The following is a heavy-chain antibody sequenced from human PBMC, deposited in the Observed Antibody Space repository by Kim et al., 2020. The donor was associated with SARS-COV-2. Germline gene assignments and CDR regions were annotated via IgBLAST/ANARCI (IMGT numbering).Heavy chain of an antibody. Sequence: SETLSLTCIVSGDSITSSSYYWGWIRQPPGKGLEWIGNIYYTGSTYYNLSLKSRVTISKDTSNRDFSLRLSSVTAADTAVYYCARLKPPAGRVGMNYYY. CDR2: IYYTGST. CDR1: GDSITSSSYY. D-gene: IGHD6-19*01. CDR3: ARLKPPAGRVGMNYYY. J-gene: IGHJ6*01. V-gene: IGHV4-39*01.